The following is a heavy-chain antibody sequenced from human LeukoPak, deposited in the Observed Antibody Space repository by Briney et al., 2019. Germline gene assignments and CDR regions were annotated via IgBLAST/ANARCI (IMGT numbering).Heavy chain of an antibody. V-gene: IGHV4-4*02. CDR1: GGSISSSNW. Sequence: SETLSLTCAVSGGSISSSNWWSWVRQPPGKGLEWIGEIYHSGSTNYNPSLKSRVTISVDKSKNQFSLKLSSVTAADTAVYYCARDSTRYYYYGMDVWGQGTTVTVSS. CDR3: ARDSTRYYYYGMDV. CDR2: IYHSGST. J-gene: IGHJ6*02.